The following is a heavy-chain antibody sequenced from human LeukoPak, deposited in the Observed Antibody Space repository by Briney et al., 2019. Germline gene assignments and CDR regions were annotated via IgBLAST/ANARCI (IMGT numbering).Heavy chain of an antibody. CDR1: GGSISSSSYY. CDR3: ARSAATRWLQPNFFDY. D-gene: IGHD5-24*01. V-gene: IGHV4-39*07. CDR2: IYYSGST. J-gene: IGHJ4*02. Sequence: SSETLSLTCTVSGGSISSSSYYWGWIRQPPGKGLEWIGSIYYSGSTYYNPSLKSRVTISVDTSKNQFSLKLSSVTAADTAVYYCARSAATRWLQPNFFDYWGQGTLVTVSS.